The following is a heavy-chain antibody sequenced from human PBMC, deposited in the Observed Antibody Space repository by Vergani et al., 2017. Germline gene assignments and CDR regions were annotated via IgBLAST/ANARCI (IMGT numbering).Heavy chain of an antibody. Sequence: QLQLQESGSGLVKPSQTLSLNCAASGGSISSGAFSWGWIRQPPGRGLQWIGHIFQSGSPDYNASLKSRVTISLDKSKNHSSLKLSSVPAADTAVYYCARDLRPPVPAAKWFGELSGWCDPWGQGTLVTVSS. CDR1: GGSISSGAFS. V-gene: IGHV4-30-2*01. CDR3: ARDLRPPVPAAKWFGELSGWCDP. CDR2: IFQSGSP. D-gene: IGHD3-10*01. J-gene: IGHJ5*02.